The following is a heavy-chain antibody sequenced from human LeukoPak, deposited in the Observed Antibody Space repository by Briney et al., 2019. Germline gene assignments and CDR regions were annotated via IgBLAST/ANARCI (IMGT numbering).Heavy chain of an antibody. CDR1: GFTFSSYA. D-gene: IGHD6-13*01. CDR3: ARERGASSSWFIPDAFDI. V-gene: IGHV3-64*01. Sequence: GGSLRLSCAASGFTFSSYAMHWVRQAPGKGLEYVSAISSNGGSTYYANSVKGRFTISRDNSKNMLYLQMGSLRAEDMAVYYCARERGASSSWFIPDAFDIWGQGTMVTVSS. CDR2: ISSNGGST. J-gene: IGHJ3*02.